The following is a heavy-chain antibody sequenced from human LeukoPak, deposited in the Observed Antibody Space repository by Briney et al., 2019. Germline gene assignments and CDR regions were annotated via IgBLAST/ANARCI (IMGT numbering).Heavy chain of an antibody. CDR1: GFTFSSYA. J-gene: IGHJ4*02. CDR2: FSGSGGDT. D-gene: IGHD5-24*01. V-gene: IGHV3-23*01. Sequence: GGSLRLSCAASGFTFSSYAMSWVRQAPGKGLEGVSAFSGSGGDTYYADSVKGRFTISRDNSKNTLYLHMNSLRAEDTAVYYCAKSGYNRFDYWGQGTLVTVSS. CDR3: AKSGYNRFDY.